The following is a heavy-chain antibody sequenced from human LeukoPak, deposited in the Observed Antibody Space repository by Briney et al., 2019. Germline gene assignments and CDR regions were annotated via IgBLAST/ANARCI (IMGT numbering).Heavy chain of an antibody. CDR1: GYSFTSYW. CDR3: ARRGMVVQYYFDY. Sequence: GESLKISCKGSGYSFTSYWIGWVRQMPGKGLEWMGIIYPGDSDTRYSPPFQGQVTISADKSISTAYLQWSSLKASDTAMYYCARRGMVVQYYFDYWGQGTLVTVSS. V-gene: IGHV5-51*01. J-gene: IGHJ4*02. D-gene: IGHD2-15*01. CDR2: IYPGDSDT.